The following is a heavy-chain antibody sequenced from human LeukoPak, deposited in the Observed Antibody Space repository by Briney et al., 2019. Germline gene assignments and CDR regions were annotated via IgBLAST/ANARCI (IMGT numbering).Heavy chain of an antibody. CDR1: RFSFSDYD. CDR2: ISYDGGRK. D-gene: IGHD1-1*01. Sequence: GGSLRLSCRASRFSFSDYDMHWVRQAPGKGLEWVAVISYDGGRKHYGDSVKGRFTISRDNSESTLFLQMNSLRTDDTSVYFCAKYAYNWNAPDGFDMWGQGTMVNVSS. J-gene: IGHJ3*02. V-gene: IGHV3-30*18. CDR3: AKYAYNWNAPDGFDM.